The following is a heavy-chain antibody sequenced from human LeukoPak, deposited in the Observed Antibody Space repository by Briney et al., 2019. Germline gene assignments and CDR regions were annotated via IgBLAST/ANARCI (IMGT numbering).Heavy chain of an antibody. D-gene: IGHD3-22*01. CDR3: ARRAGDYSHPYDY. J-gene: IGHJ4*02. V-gene: IGHV3-53*01. CDR2: IYSGGNT. CDR1: GFTFDDYG. Sequence: GGSLRLSCAASGFTFDDYGMSWVRQAPGKGLEWVSFIYSGGNTHNSDSVKGRFTISRDNSKNTLYLQMNSLRAEDTAVYYCARRAGDYSHPYDYWGQGTLVTVSS.